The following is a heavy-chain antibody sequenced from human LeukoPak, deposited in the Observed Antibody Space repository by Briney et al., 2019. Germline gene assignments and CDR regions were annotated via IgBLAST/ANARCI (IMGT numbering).Heavy chain of an antibody. CDR2: INPNNGVT. Sequence: ASVKVSCKASGFTLIDYYILWVRQAPGQGFEWVGWINPNNGVTSSAQSFQGRVTMTADTSISTAYMELIRVTSDDSAVYFCARQQLTSFPSYYFYLDLWGEGTAVTVSS. D-gene: IGHD6-13*01. V-gene: IGHV1-2*02. CDR1: GFTLIDYY. J-gene: IGHJ6*03. CDR3: ARQQLTSFPSYYFYLDL.